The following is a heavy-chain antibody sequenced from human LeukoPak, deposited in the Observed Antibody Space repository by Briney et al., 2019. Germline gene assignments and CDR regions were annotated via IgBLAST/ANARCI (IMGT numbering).Heavy chain of an antibody. Sequence: SVKVSCQASGGTFRSYAISWVRQAPGQGLEWMGRIIPIFGTANYAQKFQGRVTITADKSTSTAYMERSSLRSEDTAVYYCARGYGDYEGGGYWGQGTLVTVSS. CDR1: GGTFRSYA. D-gene: IGHD4-17*01. V-gene: IGHV1-69*06. CDR3: ARGYGDYEGGGY. J-gene: IGHJ4*02. CDR2: IIPIFGTA.